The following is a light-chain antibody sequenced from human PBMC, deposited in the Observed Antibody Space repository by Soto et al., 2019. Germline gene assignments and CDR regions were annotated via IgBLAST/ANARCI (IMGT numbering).Light chain of an antibody. CDR1: ESLSTC. Sequence: EIVMTQSPATLSVSPGERVTLSCRASESLSTCLAWYQQKPGQAPRLLIYGASTKATGIPARFSGGGSATDFTLTISSLQSEDFAVYYCQSYNDWPFTFGQGTKLEI. J-gene: IGKJ2*01. CDR3: QSYNDWPFT. V-gene: IGKV3-15*01. CDR2: GAS.